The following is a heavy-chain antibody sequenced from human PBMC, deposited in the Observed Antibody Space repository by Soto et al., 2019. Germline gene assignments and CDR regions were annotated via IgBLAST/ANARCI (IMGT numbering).Heavy chain of an antibody. CDR1: GYTLTELS. J-gene: IGHJ6*02. V-gene: IGHV1-24*01. Sequence: GASVKVACKGSGYTLTELSMHWGRQAPGKGLEWMGGFDPEDGETIYAQKFQGRVTMTEDTSTDTAYMELSSLRSEDTAVYYCATASPVLRSFDWPLYYYYGMAVWGQGTTVTVSS. D-gene: IGHD3-9*01. CDR3: ATASPVLRSFDWPLYYYYGMAV. CDR2: FDPEDGET.